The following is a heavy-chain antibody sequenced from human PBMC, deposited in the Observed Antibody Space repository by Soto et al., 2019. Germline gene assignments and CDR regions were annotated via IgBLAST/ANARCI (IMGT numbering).Heavy chain of an antibody. Sequence: QVHLVQSGAEVKKPGASVKVSCKASGYTFTSYGITWVRQAPGQGLEWMGWISAHNGNTDYAQKLQGRVIVTRDTSASTAYMELRSLRSDDTAVYYCARGRYGDYWGQGALVTVSS. CDR2: ISAHNGNT. CDR1: GYTFTSYG. CDR3: ARGRYGDY. J-gene: IGHJ4*02. V-gene: IGHV1-18*01. D-gene: IGHD1-1*01.